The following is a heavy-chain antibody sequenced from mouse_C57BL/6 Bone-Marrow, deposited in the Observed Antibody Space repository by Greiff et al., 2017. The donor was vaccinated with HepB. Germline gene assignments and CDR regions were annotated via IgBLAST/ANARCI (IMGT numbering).Heavy chain of an antibody. CDR3: ARSGDGYYFDY. Sequence: QVQLQQSGAELVRPGTSVKMSCKASGYTFTNYWIGWAKQRPGHGLEWIGDIYPGGGYTNYNEKFKGKATMTADKSSSTAYMQFSSLTSEDSAIYYCARSGDGYYFDYWGQGTTLTVSS. V-gene: IGHV1-63*01. CDR1: GYTFTNYW. D-gene: IGHD2-3*01. CDR2: IYPGGGYT. J-gene: IGHJ2*01.